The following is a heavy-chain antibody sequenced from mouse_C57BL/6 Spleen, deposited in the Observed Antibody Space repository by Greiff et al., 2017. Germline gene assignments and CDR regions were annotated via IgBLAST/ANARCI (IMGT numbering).Heavy chain of an antibody. CDR2: IDPETGGT. CDR1: GYTFTDYE. CDR3: TRKRVYYGYDDEFAY. D-gene: IGHD2-2*01. Sequence: VQLQQSGAELVRPGASVTLSCKASGYTFTDYEMHWVKQTPVHGLEWIGAIDPETGGTAYNQKFKGKAILTADKSSSPAYMELRSLSSEDSAVYYCTRKRVYYGYDDEFAYWGHGTLVTVSA. V-gene: IGHV1-15*01. J-gene: IGHJ3*01.